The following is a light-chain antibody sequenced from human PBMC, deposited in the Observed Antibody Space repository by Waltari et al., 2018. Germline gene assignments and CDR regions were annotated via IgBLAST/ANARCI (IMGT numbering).Light chain of an antibody. CDR2: GNS. Sequence: GQRVTISCTGSSSNIGAGYDVHWYQQLPGAAPKVVIYGNSNRPSGVPDRFSGSKSGTSASLAITGLQADDEADYYCQSYDSSLSGSVFGGGTKLTVL. CDR1: SSNIGAGYD. J-gene: IGLJ2*01. CDR3: QSYDSSLSGSV. V-gene: IGLV1-40*01.